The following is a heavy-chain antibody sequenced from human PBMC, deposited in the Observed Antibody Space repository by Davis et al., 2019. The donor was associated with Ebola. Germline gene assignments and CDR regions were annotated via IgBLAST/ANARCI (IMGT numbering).Heavy chain of an antibody. CDR3: SHSQNLVLGAS. D-gene: IGHD1-26*01. V-gene: IGHV2-5*01. CDR1: GFSVVTSGVR. Sequence: FGPTLVKPTQTLTLTCTFSGFSVVTSGVRVDWVRQPPGKALEWLAFISSNDNRRYNPSLKTRLNITKDTFKNQVVLTMTNMETEDAGTYYCSHSQNLVLGASWGQGTLVTVSS. J-gene: IGHJ5*02. CDR2: ISSNDNR.